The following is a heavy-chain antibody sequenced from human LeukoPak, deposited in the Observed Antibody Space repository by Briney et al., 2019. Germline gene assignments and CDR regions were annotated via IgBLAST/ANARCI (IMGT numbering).Heavy chain of an antibody. J-gene: IGHJ4*02. CDR3: AGGGYYPAY. V-gene: IGHV3-53*01. CDR2: IYSGGST. CDR1: GFTVSDYY. D-gene: IGHD3-22*01. Sequence: PGGSLRLSCAASGFTVSDYYMSWVRQAPGKGLEWVSVIYSGGSTHFADSVRGRFTMSRDNSKNTLYLQMNNLRADDTAVYYCAGGGYYPAYWGQGTLVTVSS.